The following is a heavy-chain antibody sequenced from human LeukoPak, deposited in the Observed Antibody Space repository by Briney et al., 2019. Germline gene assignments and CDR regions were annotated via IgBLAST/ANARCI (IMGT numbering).Heavy chain of an antibody. V-gene: IGHV1-2*02. J-gene: IGHJ6*02. CDR2: INPNSGGT. Sequence: GASVTVSCKASGYTFTGYYMHWVRQAPGQGLEWMGWINPNSGGTNYAQKFQGRVTMTRDTSISTAYMELSRLRSDDTAVYYCARGTDYYYYGMDVWGQGTTVTVSS. CDR1: GYTFTGYY. D-gene: IGHD2-8*02. CDR3: ARGTDYYYYGMDV.